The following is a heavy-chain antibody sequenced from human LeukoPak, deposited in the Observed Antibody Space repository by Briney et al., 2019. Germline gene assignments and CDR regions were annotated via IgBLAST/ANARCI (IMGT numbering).Heavy chain of an antibody. V-gene: IGHV3-74*01. D-gene: IGHD3-16*01. Sequence: GGSLRLSCAASGFTFSSYWMHWVRHAPGKGLVWVSRINSDGSSTIYAVSVKGRFTISRDNAKNTLYLEMNSLRAEDTAVYYCARVGRGELDYWGQGALVTVSS. CDR2: INSDGSST. CDR3: ARVGRGELDY. CDR1: GFTFSSYW. J-gene: IGHJ4*02.